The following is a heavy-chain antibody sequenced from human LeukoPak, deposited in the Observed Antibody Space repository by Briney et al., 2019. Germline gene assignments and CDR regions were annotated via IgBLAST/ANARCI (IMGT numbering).Heavy chain of an antibody. D-gene: IGHD5-12*01. V-gene: IGHV4-59*01. J-gene: IGHJ4*02. CDR1: GGSISSYY. CDR2: IYYSGST. Sequence: SETLSLTCTVSGGSISSYYWSWIRQPPGKGLEWIGYIYYSGSTNYNPSLKSRVTISVDTSRNQFSLKLSSVTAADTAVYYCARGGLRTFDYWGQGTLVTVSS. CDR3: ARGGLRTFDY.